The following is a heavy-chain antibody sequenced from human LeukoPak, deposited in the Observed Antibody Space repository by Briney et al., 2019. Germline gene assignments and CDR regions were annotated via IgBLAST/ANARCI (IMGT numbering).Heavy chain of an antibody. Sequence: LSLTCAVYGGSFSGYYWSWIRQPPGKGLEWVSYISSSGSTIYYADSVKGRFTISRDNAKNSLYLQMNSLRAEDTAVYYCAKTVVTLHYWYFDLWGRGTLVTVSS. CDR3: AKTVVTLHYWYFDL. V-gene: IGHV3-11*04. CDR2: ISSSGSTI. J-gene: IGHJ2*01. D-gene: IGHD4-23*01. CDR1: GGSFSGYY.